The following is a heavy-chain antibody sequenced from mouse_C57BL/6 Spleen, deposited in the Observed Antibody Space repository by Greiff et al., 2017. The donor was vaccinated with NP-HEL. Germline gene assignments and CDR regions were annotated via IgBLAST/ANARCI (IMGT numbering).Heavy chain of an antibody. D-gene: IGHD2-4*01. CDR1: GYTFTDYY. J-gene: IGHJ3*01. V-gene: IGHV1-26*01. Sequence: EVQLQQSGPELVKPGASVKISCKASGYTFTDYYMNWVKQSHGKSLEWIGDINPNNGGTSYNQKFKGKATLTVDKSSSTAYMELRSLTSEDSAVYYCARFRVYYDYDGAYWGQGTLVTVSA. CDR2: INPNNGGT. CDR3: ARFRVYYDYDGAY.